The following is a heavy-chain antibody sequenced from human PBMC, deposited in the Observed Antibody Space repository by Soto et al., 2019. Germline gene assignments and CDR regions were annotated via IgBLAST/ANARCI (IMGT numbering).Heavy chain of an antibody. CDR3: ARVRGDYYDSTNSGAFDI. D-gene: IGHD3-22*01. J-gene: IGHJ3*02. Sequence: SVKVSCKASGGTFSSYAISWVRQAPGQGLEWMGGFIPIFGTANYAQKLQGRVTMTTDTSTSTAYMELRSLRSDDTAVYYCARVRGDYYDSTNSGAFDIWGQGTMVTVSS. CDR2: FIPIFGTA. V-gene: IGHV1-69*05. CDR1: GGTFSSYA.